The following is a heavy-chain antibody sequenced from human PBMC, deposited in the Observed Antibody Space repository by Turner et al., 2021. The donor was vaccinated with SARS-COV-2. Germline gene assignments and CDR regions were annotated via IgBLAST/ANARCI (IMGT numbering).Heavy chain of an antibody. Sequence: QLQLQESGPGLVKPSETLSLTCTVSGGSISSSSYYWGWIRQPPGKGLEWIGNIDYSGSAYYNPSLKSRVTISVDPSKNQFYLKLTSVTAEDTAVYYCARLMDTAMDYYGTDVWGQGTTVTVSS. J-gene: IGHJ6*02. CDR3: ARLMDTAMDYYGTDV. CDR2: IDYSGSA. D-gene: IGHD5-18*01. CDR1: GGSISSSSYY. V-gene: IGHV4-39*01.